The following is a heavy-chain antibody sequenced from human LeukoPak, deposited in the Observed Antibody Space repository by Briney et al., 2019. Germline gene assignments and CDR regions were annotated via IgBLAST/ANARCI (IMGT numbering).Heavy chain of an antibody. CDR2: IYYSGST. J-gene: IGHJ3*02. D-gene: IGHD1-26*01. CDR3: ARHGNSGNLWDAFDI. Sequence: SETLSLTCTVSSGSIRSKYWSWIRQPPGTGLEWIGYIYYSGSTNYNPSLQSRVTISIDASKNQFSLKLSSVTAADTAVYYCARHGNSGNLWDAFDIWGQGTMVTVSS. CDR1: SGSIRSKY. V-gene: IGHV4-59*08.